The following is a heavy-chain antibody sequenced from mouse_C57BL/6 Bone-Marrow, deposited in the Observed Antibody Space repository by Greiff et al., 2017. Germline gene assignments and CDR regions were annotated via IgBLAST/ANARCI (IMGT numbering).Heavy chain of an antibody. J-gene: IGHJ1*03. Sequence: QVQLQQPGAELVMPGASVKLSCKASGYTFTSYWMHWVKQRPGQGLEWIGEIDPSDSYTNYNQKFKGKSTLTVDKSSSTAYMQLSSLTSEDSAVYYWASSSYGYFDVWGTGTTVTVSS. V-gene: IGHV1-69*01. CDR2: IDPSDSYT. CDR1: GYTFTSYW. CDR3: ASSSYGYFDV. D-gene: IGHD1-1*01.